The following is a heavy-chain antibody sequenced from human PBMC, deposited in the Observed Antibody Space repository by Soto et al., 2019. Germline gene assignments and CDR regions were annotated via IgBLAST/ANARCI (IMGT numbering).Heavy chain of an antibody. Sequence: QVQLVQSGAEVKKPGSSVKVSCKASGGTFSSYAISWVRQAPGQGLEWMGGIIPIFGTATYAQKFQGRVTITADESTSTAYMELSSLRSEDTAVYYCARLHTAWYYYDSSGYYPLGYWGQGTLVTVSS. CDR1: GGTFSSYA. CDR3: ARLHTAWYYYDSSGYYPLGY. D-gene: IGHD3-22*01. CDR2: IIPIFGTA. J-gene: IGHJ4*02. V-gene: IGHV1-69*01.